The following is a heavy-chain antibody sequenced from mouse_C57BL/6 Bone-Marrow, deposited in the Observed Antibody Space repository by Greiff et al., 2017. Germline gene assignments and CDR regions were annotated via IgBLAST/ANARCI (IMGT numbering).Heavy chain of an antibody. V-gene: IGHV1-69*01. J-gene: IGHJ3*01. CDR1: GYTFTSYW. D-gene: IGHD2-3*01. CDR2: IDPSDSYT. Sequence: QVQLQQPGAELVMPGASVKLSCKASGYTFTSYWMHWVKQRPGQGLEWIGEIDPSDSYTNYNQKFKGKYTLTVDKSSSTAYMALSSLTSEDSAVYYCARSGGYYVAWFAYWGQGTLVTVSA. CDR3: ARSGGYYVAWFAY.